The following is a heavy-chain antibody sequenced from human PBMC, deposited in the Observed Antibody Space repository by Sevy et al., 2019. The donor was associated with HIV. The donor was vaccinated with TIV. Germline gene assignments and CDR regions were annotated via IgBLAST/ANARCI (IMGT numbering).Heavy chain of an antibody. D-gene: IGHD7-27*01. Sequence: GGSLRLSCAASGFTFDDYAVHWVRQTPGKGLEWVSGISWISGTKEYADSVKGRFTISRDNAKNSLYLQMNSLRAEDTAFYYCVKDLRPNWGYWYFDLWGRGTLVTVSS. V-gene: IGHV3-9*01. CDR2: ISWISGTK. CDR1: GFTFDDYA. J-gene: IGHJ2*01. CDR3: VKDLRPNWGYWYFDL.